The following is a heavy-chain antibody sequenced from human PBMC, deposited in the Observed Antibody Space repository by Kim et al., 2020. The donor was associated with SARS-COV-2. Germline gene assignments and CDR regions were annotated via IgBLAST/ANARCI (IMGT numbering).Heavy chain of an antibody. CDR1: GFTVSNTA. D-gene: IGHD3-16*01. J-gene: IGHJ6*02. CDR3: AKAIWDYSGMDG. Sequence: GGSLRLSCAASGFTVSNTAMNWVRQAPGKGLEWVAAISGHGRDTYYGDSVKGRLTISRDTSMNALYLQMNSLRTGDTAIYYCAKAIWDYSGMDGWGQGTTGTVSS. V-gene: IGHV3-23*01. CDR2: ISGHGRDT.